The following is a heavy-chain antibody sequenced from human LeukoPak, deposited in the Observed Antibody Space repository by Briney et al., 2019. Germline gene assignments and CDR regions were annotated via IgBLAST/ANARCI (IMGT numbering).Heavy chain of an antibody. J-gene: IGHJ3*02. D-gene: IGHD6-19*01. CDR2: INPSGGST. Sequence: ASVKVSCKASGYTFSSYCMHWVRQAPGQGLEWMGIINPSGGSTSYAQKFQGRVTMTRDTSTSTVYMELSSLRSEDTAVYYCASQSIAVAGTYDAFDIWGQGTMVTVSS. CDR3: ASQSIAVAGTYDAFDI. V-gene: IGHV1-46*01. CDR1: GYTFSSYC.